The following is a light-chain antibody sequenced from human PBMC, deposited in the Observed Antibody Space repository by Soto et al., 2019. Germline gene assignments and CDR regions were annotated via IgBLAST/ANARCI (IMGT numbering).Light chain of an antibody. J-gene: IGLJ1*01. CDR1: SSDVGGYNY. Sequence: QSALTQPASVSGSPGQSITISCTGTSSDVGGYNYVSWYQQHPGKAPKLMIYDVSNRPSGVSNRFSGSKSGNTASLTISGLXAXXXXXYYCISYTSSSTLYVFGTGTKLTVL. CDR3: ISYTSSSTLYV. CDR2: DVS. V-gene: IGLV2-14*01.